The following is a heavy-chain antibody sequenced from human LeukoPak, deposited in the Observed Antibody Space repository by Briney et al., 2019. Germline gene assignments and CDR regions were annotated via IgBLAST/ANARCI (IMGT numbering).Heavy chain of an antibody. Sequence: GGSLRLSCAASGFTFSSYSMNWVRQAPGKGLEWVSSISSSSSYIYYADSVKGRFTISRDNAKNSLYLQMNSLRAEDTAVYYCAREVGASAFDIWGQGTMVTVSS. CDR2: ISSSSSYI. CDR3: AREVGASAFDI. D-gene: IGHD1-26*01. V-gene: IGHV3-21*01. CDR1: GFTFSSYS. J-gene: IGHJ3*02.